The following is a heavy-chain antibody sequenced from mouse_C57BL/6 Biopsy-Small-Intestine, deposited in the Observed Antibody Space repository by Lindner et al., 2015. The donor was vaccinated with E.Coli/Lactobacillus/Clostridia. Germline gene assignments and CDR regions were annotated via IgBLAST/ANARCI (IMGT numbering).Heavy chain of an antibody. CDR3: ARDYYGSSFWYFDV. D-gene: IGHD1-1*01. V-gene: IGHV1-85*01. CDR1: GYTFTSYD. CDR2: IYPRDGSS. Sequence: VQLQESGPELLEPGASVKLSCKASGYTFTSYDINWVKQRPGQGLEWIGWIYPRDGSSKYNEKFKGKATLTVDTSSRTAYMELHSLTSEDSAVYFCARDYYGSSFWYFDVWGTGTTVTVSS. J-gene: IGHJ1*03.